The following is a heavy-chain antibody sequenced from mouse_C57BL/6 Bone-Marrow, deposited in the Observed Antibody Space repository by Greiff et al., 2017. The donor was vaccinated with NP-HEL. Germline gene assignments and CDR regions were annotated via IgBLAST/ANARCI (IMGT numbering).Heavy chain of an antibody. CDR2: ILPGSGST. Sequence: SGAELMKPGASVKLSCKATGYTFTGYWIEWVKQRPGHGLEWIGEILPGSGSTTYNEKFTGKATFTADTSSNTAYKQLSSQTTEDSAIYYGARGYDGSSYWYFEVWGTGTTVTVSS. CDR3: ARGYDGSSYWYFEV. D-gene: IGHD1-1*01. CDR1: GYTFTGYW. V-gene: IGHV1-9*01. J-gene: IGHJ1*03.